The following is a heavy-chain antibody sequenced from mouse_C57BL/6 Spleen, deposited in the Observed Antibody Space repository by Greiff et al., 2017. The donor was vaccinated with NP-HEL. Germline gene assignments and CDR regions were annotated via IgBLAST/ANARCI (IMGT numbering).Heavy chain of an antibody. CDR3: VRDSNLDAYFDV. D-gene: IGHD4-1*01. CDR2: IRGKSSNYAT. CDR1: GFTFNTYA. J-gene: IGHJ1*03. Sequence: EVKLVESGGGLVQPKGSLKLPCAASGFTFNTYAMHWVRQAPGKGLEWVARIRGKSSNYATYYAVSVKDRFTISRNDSQSKLYLQMNNLKTEDTAMYYCVRDSNLDAYFDVWGTGTTVTVSS. V-gene: IGHV10-3*01.